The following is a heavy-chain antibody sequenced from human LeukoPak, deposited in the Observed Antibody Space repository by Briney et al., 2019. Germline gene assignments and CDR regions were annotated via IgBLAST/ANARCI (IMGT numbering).Heavy chain of an antibody. CDR3: ARLASRGGATTNWFDP. V-gene: IGHV4-59*01. CDR2: IYYSGST. CDR1: GGSISGYY. Sequence: PSETLSLTCTVSGGSISGYYWSWIRQPPGKGLEWIGYIYYSGSTNYNPSLKSRVTISVDTSKNQFSLKLSSVTAADTAVYYCARLASRGGATTNWFDPWGQGTLVTVSS. D-gene: IGHD1-26*01. J-gene: IGHJ5*02.